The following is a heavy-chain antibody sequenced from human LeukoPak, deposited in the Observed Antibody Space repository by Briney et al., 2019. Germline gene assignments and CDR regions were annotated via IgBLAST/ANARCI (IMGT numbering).Heavy chain of an antibody. V-gene: IGHV3-30*02. CDR3: AKDSRAALVGPYYMDV. J-gene: IGHJ6*03. D-gene: IGHD6-25*01. CDR1: GFIFSGYG. Sequence: GGSLRLSCEASGFIFSGYGMHWVRQAPGKGLEWVAFIRYDETNEYYADSVKGRFTISRDNSKNTLYLQMNSLRTEDTAVYYCAKDSRAALVGPYYMDVWGKGTTVTISS. CDR2: IRYDETNE.